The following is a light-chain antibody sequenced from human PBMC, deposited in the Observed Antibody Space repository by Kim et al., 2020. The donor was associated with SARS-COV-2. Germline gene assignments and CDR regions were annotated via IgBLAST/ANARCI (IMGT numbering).Light chain of an antibody. CDR2: KDS. CDR3: YSAADNNLV. J-gene: IGLJ3*02. CDR1: VLAKKY. V-gene: IGLV3-27*01. Sequence: SVSPGQTARITCSGDVLAKKYARWFQQKPGQAPVLVIYKDSARPSRIPERFSGSSSGTTVTLTISGAQVEDEADYYCYSAADNNLVFGGGTQLTVL.